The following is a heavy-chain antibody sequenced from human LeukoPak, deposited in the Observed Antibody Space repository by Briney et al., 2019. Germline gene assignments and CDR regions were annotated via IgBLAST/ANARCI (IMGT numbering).Heavy chain of an antibody. Sequence: SETLSLTCAVYGGSFSGYYWSWIRQPPGKGLEWIREINHSGSTNYNPSLKSRVTISVDTSKNQFSLKLSSVTAADTAVYYCARALYGTIDYWGQGTLVTVSS. CDR3: ARALYGTIDY. J-gene: IGHJ4*02. CDR1: GGSFSGYY. D-gene: IGHD3-10*01. V-gene: IGHV4-34*01. CDR2: INHSGST.